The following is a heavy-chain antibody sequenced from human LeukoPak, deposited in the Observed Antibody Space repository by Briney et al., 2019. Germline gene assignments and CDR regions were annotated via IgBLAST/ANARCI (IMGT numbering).Heavy chain of an antibody. J-gene: IGHJ4*02. CDR2: INSDGSST. CDR1: GFTFSSYW. CDR3: ARGYYYDSSGFDY. V-gene: IGHV3-74*01. D-gene: IGHD3-22*01. Sequence: GGSRRLSCAASGFTFSSYWMHWVRQAPGKGLVWVSRINSDGSSTSYADSVKGRFTISRDNAKNTLYLQMNSLRAEDTAVYYCARGYYYDSSGFDYWGQGTLVTVSS.